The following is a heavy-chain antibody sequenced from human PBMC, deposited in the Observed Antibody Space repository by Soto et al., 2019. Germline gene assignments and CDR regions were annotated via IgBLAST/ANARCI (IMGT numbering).Heavy chain of an antibody. D-gene: IGHD6-6*01. J-gene: IGHJ4*02. CDR2: IIPILGIA. CDR1: GGPFSSYT. Sequence: SVKVSCKASGGPFSSYTISCVRQAPGQGLEWKGRIIPILGIANYAQKFQGRATITADKSTSTAYMELSSLRSEDTAVYYCAFSSNFDYWGQGTLVNVSS. CDR3: AFSSNFDY. V-gene: IGHV1-69*02.